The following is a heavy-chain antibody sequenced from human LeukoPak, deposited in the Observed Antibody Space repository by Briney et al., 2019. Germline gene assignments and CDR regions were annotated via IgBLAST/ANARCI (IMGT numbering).Heavy chain of an antibody. D-gene: IGHD3-16*01. V-gene: IGHV3-30*18. CDR3: VKRLGRGLDY. Sequence: GGSLRLSCAASGFTFSSYGMHWVRQAPGKGLEWVAVISYDGSNKYYADSVKGRFTISGDNSKNTLYLQMNSLRAEDTAVYYCVKRLGRGLDYWGQGTLVTVSS. CDR1: GFTFSSYG. J-gene: IGHJ4*02. CDR2: ISYDGSNK.